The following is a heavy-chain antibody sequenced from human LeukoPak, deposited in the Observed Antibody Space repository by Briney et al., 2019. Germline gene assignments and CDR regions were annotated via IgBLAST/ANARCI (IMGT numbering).Heavy chain of an antibody. Sequence: ASVKVSCKASGYTFTGYYMHWVRQAPGQGLEWMGWINPNSGGTNYAQKFQGRVTMTRDTSISTAYKELSRLRSDDTAVYYCARGVIHYGDYYYYMDVWGKGTTVTVSS. V-gene: IGHV1-2*02. CDR2: INPNSGGT. J-gene: IGHJ6*03. CDR3: ARGVIHYGDYYYYMDV. CDR1: GYTFTGYY. D-gene: IGHD4-17*01.